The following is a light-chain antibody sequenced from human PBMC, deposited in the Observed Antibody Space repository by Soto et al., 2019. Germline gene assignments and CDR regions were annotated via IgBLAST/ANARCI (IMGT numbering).Light chain of an antibody. CDR3: QSYDNSLNGYV. CDR2: EVR. J-gene: IGLJ1*01. CDR1: SSDVGGYNY. Sequence: QSVLTQPASVSGSPGQSITISCTGTSSDVGGYNYVSWYQQHPGKAPKLMIYEVRNRPSGVSNRFSGSKSGTSASLAIFGLQPGDEADYYCQSYDNSLNGYVFGTGTKLTVL. V-gene: IGLV2-14*01.